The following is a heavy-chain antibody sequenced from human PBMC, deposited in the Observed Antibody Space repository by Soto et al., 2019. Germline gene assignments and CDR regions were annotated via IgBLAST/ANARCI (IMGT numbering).Heavy chain of an antibody. CDR2: ISAYNGNT. Sequence: GASVKVSCKASGYTFTSYGISWVRQAPGQGLEWMGWISAYNGNTNYAQKIQGRVTMTTDTSTSTAYMKLRSLRSDVTAVYYCARSTGITMVRGVIITPEIDYWGQGTLVTVS. J-gene: IGHJ4*02. CDR3: ARSTGITMVRGVIITPEIDY. D-gene: IGHD3-10*01. V-gene: IGHV1-18*01. CDR1: GYTFTSYG.